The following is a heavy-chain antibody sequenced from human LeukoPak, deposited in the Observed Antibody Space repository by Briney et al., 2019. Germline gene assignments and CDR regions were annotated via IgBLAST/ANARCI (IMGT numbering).Heavy chain of an antibody. V-gene: IGHV1-2*02. CDR3: AREEIAVGGPPPRWFDS. CDR2: INYKPGDT. CDR1: GHTFSDYY. Sequence: GASVTVSCKASGHTFSDYYNHWVRQAPGQGLQWMGWINYKPGDTNYPQKSQGRVNMNRDTSISTAYMELSRLRSGDTAVYYCAREEIAVGGPPPRWFDSWGQGTLVSVPS. D-gene: IGHD6-19*01. J-gene: IGHJ5*01.